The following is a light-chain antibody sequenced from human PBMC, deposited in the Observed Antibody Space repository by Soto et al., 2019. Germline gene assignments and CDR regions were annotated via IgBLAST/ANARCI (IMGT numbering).Light chain of an antibody. V-gene: IGLV1-40*01. CDR3: QSYDSSLSGSV. CDR2: GNS. J-gene: IGLJ1*01. Sequence: QSVLTQPPSVSGAPGQRVTTSCTGSSSNIGAGYDVHWYQQLPGTAPKLLIYGNSNRPSGVPDRFSGSKSGTSASLAITGLQAEDEADYYCQSYDSSLSGSVLGTGTKLTVL. CDR1: SSNIGAGYD.